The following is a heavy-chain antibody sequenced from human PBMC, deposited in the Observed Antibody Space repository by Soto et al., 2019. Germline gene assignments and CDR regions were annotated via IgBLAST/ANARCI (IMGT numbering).Heavy chain of an antibody. CDR2: ITGSGDYT. Sequence: GGSLRLSCAASGFTFSNYAMSWVRQAPGKGLEWVSSITGSGDYTYYADSVKGRFTISRDDSKNTLYLQMNSLRAEDTAVYYCAKARYYDSTGYLYYFDYWGQGTLVTVSS. CDR1: GFTFSNYA. CDR3: AKARYYDSTGYLYYFDY. D-gene: IGHD3-22*01. J-gene: IGHJ4*02. V-gene: IGHV3-23*01.